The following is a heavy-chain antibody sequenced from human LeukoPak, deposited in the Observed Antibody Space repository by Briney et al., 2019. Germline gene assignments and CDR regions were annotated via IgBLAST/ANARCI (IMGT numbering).Heavy chain of an antibody. V-gene: IGHV3-74*01. CDR2: INGDGSST. J-gene: IGHJ3*01. CDR1: GFTLSSYW. CDR3: GRGGDGIDV. Sequence: GGSLRLSCAASGFTLSSYWMHWVRQAPGKGLVWVSRINGDGSSTPYADSVSGRFTISRDNAKNTLYLQMNSLRAEDTAVYFCGRGGDGIDVWGQGTTVIVSS.